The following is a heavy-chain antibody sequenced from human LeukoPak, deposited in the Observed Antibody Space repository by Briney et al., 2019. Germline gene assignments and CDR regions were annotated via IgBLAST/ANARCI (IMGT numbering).Heavy chain of an antibody. CDR1: GGSISSGSYY. CDR2: IYTSGST. Sequence: PSETLSLTCTVPGGSISSGSYYWSWIRQPAGKGLEWIGRIYTSGSTNYNPSLKSRVTISVDTSKNQFSLKLSSVTAADTAVYYCARETYYYDSSGYFPYYYYYMDVWGKGTTVTVSS. J-gene: IGHJ6*03. V-gene: IGHV4-61*02. D-gene: IGHD3-22*01. CDR3: ARETYYYDSSGYFPYYYYYMDV.